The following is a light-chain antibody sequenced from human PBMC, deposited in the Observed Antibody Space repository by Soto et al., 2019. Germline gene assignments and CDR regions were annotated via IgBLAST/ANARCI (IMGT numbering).Light chain of an antibody. V-gene: IGKV3-15*01. J-gene: IGKJ1*01. CDR2: GAS. CDR3: QQHNSWPRT. Sequence: EPVTTQPQATLSVSLGEGATLSCRASQSVSIYLAWYQQKPGQAPRPLIYGASTRATGIPARFTGSGSGTEFTLNISSLQSEDVAVYYCQQHNSWPRTFGQGTKVDIK. CDR1: QSVSIY.